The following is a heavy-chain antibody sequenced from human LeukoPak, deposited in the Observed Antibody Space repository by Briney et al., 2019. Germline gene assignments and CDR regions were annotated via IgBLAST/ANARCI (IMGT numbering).Heavy chain of an antibody. J-gene: IGHJ5*02. CDR2: IYTSGSN. Sequence: SETLSLTCRGSACFISNYYWSWIRQPAGKGLEWIGRIYTSGSNNYNLSLQSRVTMSVDTSEIQFSLKVRNVTAADTAVYYCARGSIAAVGTRWYDPWGQGTLVTVSS. CDR3: ARGSIAAVGTRWYDP. D-gene: IGHD6-13*01. CDR1: ACFISNYY. V-gene: IGHV4-4*07.